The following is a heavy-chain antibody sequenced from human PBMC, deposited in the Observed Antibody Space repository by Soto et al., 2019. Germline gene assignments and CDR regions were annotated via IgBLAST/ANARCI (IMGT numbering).Heavy chain of an antibody. CDR2: ISSRGDYK. Sequence: LRLSCVASGFTFGSYAMGWVRQAPGKGLEWVSGISSRGDYKFYIGSVRGRFTISRDNSNGLLYLQMTDLRADDTAIYYCAKYTRTQHLGESWGQGTLVTVSS. D-gene: IGHD1-26*01. V-gene: IGHV3-23*01. CDR3: AKYTRTQHLGES. CDR1: GFTFGSYA. J-gene: IGHJ4*01.